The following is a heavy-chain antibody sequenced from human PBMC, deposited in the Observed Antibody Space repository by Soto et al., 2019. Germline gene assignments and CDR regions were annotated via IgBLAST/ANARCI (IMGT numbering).Heavy chain of an antibody. CDR3: ARGVVDYYDSSGYYVLDI. CDR1: GYTFTSYG. Sequence: ASVKVSCKASGYTFTSYGISRVRQAPGQGLEWMGWISAYNGNTNYAQKLQGRVTMTTDTSTSTAYMELRSLRSDDTAVYYCARGVVDYYDSSGYYVLDIWGQGTMVTVSS. D-gene: IGHD3-22*01. CDR2: ISAYNGNT. V-gene: IGHV1-18*01. J-gene: IGHJ3*02.